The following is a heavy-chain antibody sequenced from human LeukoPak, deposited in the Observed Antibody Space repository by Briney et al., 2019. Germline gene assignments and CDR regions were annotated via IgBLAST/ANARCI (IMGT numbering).Heavy chain of an antibody. D-gene: IGHD1-26*01. Sequence: GGSLRLSCAASGFTFSGAWMCWVRQAPGKGLEWVSYISSSSSYTNYADSVKGRFTISRDNAKNSLYLQMNSLRAEDTAVYYCAREYGRGYFDYWGQGTLVTVSS. CDR2: ISSSSSYT. CDR3: AREYGRGYFDY. CDR1: GFTFSGAW. J-gene: IGHJ4*02. V-gene: IGHV3-11*05.